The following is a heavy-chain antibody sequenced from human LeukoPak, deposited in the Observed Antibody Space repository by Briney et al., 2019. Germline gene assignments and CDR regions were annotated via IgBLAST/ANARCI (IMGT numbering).Heavy chain of an antibody. D-gene: IGHD3-16*01. CDR1: GGSISSNSFH. CDR3: ARRLNWFDP. V-gene: IGHV4-39*01. J-gene: IGHJ5*02. Sequence: SETLSLTCTVSGGSISSNSFHWGWIRQPPGKGLEWIGSIDYSGSTYYNPSLKSRVTISVDTSKNQCSLKLQSVTAADTAVYYCARRLNWFDPWGQGTLVTVSS. CDR2: IDYSGST.